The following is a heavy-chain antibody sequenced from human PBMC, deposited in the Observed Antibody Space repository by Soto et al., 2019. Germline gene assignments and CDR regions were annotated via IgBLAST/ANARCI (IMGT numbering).Heavy chain of an antibody. J-gene: IGHJ5*02. CDR2: ISYDGSNK. D-gene: IGHD5-18*01. V-gene: IGHV3-30-3*01. CDR3: ARDFSHSYGYNWFDP. CDR1: GFTFSSYA. Sequence: GGSLILSCAASGFTFSSYAMHWVRQAPGKGLEWVAVISYDGSNKYYADSVKGRFTISRDNSKNTLYLQMNSLRAEDTAVYYCARDFSHSYGYNWFDPWGQGTLVTVSS.